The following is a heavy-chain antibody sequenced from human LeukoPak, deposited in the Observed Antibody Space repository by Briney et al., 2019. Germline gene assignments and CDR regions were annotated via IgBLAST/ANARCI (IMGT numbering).Heavy chain of an antibody. CDR3: ARAPVIPTTDDIAAPGGYYMDV. CDR2: IIPIFGTA. D-gene: IGHD6-13*01. J-gene: IGHJ6*03. V-gene: IGHV1-69*05. CDR1: GGTFSSYA. Sequence: GASVKVSCKASGGTFSSYAISWVRQAPGQGLEWMGGIIPIFGTANYAQKFQGRVTITTDESTSTAYMELSSLRSEDTAVYYCARAPVIPTTDDIAAPGGYYMDVWGKGTTVTVSS.